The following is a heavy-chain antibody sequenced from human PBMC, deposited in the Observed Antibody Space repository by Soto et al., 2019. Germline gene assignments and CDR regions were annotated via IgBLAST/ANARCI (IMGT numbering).Heavy chain of an antibody. CDR2: ISSSSSYT. V-gene: IGHV3-11*06. CDR1: GFTFSDYY. CDR3: AREGQYSSSWYRGNNWFDP. J-gene: IGHJ5*02. Sequence: QVQLVESGGGLVKPGGSLRLSCAASGFTFSDYYMSWIRQAPGKGLEWVSYISSSSSYTNYADSVKGRFTISRDNAKNSLYLQMNGLRAEDTAVYYCAREGQYSSSWYRGNNWFDPWGQGTLVTVSS. D-gene: IGHD6-13*01.